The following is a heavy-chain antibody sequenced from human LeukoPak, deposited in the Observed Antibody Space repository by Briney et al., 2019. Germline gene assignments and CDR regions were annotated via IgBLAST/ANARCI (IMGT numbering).Heavy chain of an antibody. CDR2: ITSRSTY. J-gene: IGHJ3*01. CDR1: GFTLSSHW. D-gene: IGHD1-1*01. Sequence: GGSLRLSCVASGFTLSSHWMHWLRLAPGKGLEWVSSITSRSTYYADSVRGRFTISGDSAKNSLFLQMNSLRAEDTAVYYCARERVTTTAFDVWGQGTMVTVPS. CDR3: ARERVTTTAFDV. V-gene: IGHV3-21*01.